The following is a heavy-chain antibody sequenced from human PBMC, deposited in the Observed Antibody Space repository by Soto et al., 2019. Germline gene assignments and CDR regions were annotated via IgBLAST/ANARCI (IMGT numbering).Heavy chain of an antibody. D-gene: IGHD1-26*01. V-gene: IGHV4-34*01. CDR1: GGSFSGYY. J-gene: IGHJ2*01. CDR3: AIAPSGRYYWYFDL. Sequence: SETLSLTCAVYGGSFSGYYWSWIRQPPGKGLEWIGEINHSGSTNYNPSLKIRVTISVDTSKNQFSLNLSSVTAADTAVYYCAIAPSGRYYWYFDLWGRGSLVTVSS. CDR2: INHSGST.